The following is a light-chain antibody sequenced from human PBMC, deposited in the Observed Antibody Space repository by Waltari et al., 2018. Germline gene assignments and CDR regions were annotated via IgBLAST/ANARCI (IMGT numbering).Light chain of an antibody. V-gene: IGLV3-21*03. Sequence: SYVLTQPASVSVAPGKTARITCEGNNIGGKTVHWYQLRPDQAPVLVVHADSDRPSGSPERFSGSNSGNTATLTISGVEVGEEGDYYCQVWEGSSDHYVFGTGTAVSV. J-gene: IGLJ1*01. CDR1: NIGGKT. CDR2: ADS. CDR3: QVWEGSSDHYV.